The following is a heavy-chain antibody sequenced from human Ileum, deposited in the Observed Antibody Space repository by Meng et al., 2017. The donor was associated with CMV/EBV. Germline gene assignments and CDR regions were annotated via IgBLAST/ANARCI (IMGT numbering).Heavy chain of an antibody. V-gene: IGHV1-46*01. Sequence: CKSSGYTFISYDIHWVRQAPGQGLEWMGIINPSGGSTTYAQRFQGRVTMTRDTSTSTVYMDLSSLTSEDTALYYCAREMASTYFFDYWGQGTLVTVSS. J-gene: IGHJ4*02. CDR1: GYTFISYD. CDR3: AREMASTYFFDY. CDR2: INPSGGST. D-gene: IGHD5-24*01.